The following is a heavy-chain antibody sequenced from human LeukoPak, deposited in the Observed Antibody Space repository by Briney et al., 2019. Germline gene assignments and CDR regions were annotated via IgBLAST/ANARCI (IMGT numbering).Heavy chain of an antibody. D-gene: IGHD1-26*01. CDR2: ISGSGGST. V-gene: IGHV3-23*01. CDR3: AKAGSYWDFDY. J-gene: IGHJ4*02. Sequence: GGSLRLSCAASGFTLSSYAMSWVRQAPGKGLEWVSGISGSGGSTYYADSVKGRFTISRDNSKNTLYLQMNSLRAEDTALYYCAKAGSYWDFDYWGQGTLVTVSS. CDR1: GFTLSSYA.